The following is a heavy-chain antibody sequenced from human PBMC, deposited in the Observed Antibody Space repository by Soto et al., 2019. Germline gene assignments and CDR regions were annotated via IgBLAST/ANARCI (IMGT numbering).Heavy chain of an antibody. Sequence: SETLSLTCTVSGGSISSSSYYWGWIRQPPGKGLEWIGSIYYSGSTYYNPSLKSRVTISVDTSKNQFSLKLSSVTAADTAVYYCARQEIMVRPFDYWGQGTLVTVSS. CDR2: IYYSGST. CDR3: ARQEIMVRPFDY. D-gene: IGHD3-10*01. J-gene: IGHJ4*02. V-gene: IGHV4-39*01. CDR1: GGSISSSSYY.